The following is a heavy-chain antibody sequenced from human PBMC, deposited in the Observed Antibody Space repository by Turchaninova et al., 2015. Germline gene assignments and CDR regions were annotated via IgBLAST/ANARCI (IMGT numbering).Heavy chain of an antibody. Sequence: EVQLVESGGGLVKPGGSLRLSCAASGFTFSNAWMRWVRQAPGRGLGWVGGIKRKTDGGTTDYIAPWNRXXTIXXXNSXXXLYLKRNSXXTEXXXVYYCTTXXXYDYVWGSYRGYFXXWGQGXLVTVSS. D-gene: IGHD3-16*02. CDR3: TTXXXYDYVWGSYRGYFXX. J-gene: IGHJ4*02. V-gene: IGHV3-15*01. CDR1: GFTFSNAW. CDR2: IKRKTDGGTT.